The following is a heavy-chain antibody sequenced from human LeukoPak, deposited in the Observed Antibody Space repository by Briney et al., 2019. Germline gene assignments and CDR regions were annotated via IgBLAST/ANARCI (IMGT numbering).Heavy chain of an antibody. CDR3: ARIGYSSSSLDY. V-gene: IGHV3-7*01. D-gene: IGHD6-6*01. J-gene: IGHJ4*02. CDR2: IKQDGSQT. Sequence: GGSLRLSCAASGFTFNNYWMGWVRQAPRKGLEWVANIKQDGSQTYYVDSLKGRFTISRDNAKNSVFLQMNSLRAEDTAIYYCARIGYSSSSLDYWGQGTLVTVSS. CDR1: GFTFNNYW.